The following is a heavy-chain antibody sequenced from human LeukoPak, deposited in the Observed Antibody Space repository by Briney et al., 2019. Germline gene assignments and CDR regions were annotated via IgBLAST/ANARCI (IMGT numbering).Heavy chain of an antibody. CDR2: IHYSGST. CDR1: GGSISSYY. Sequence: SETLSLTCTVSGGSISSYYWSWIRQPPGKGLEWIGYIHYSGSTNYNPSLKSRVTISVDASKNQFSLKLSSVTAADTAVYYCARQYYYDSSGYSSDAFDIWGQGTMVTVSS. CDR3: ARQYYYDSSGYSSDAFDI. J-gene: IGHJ3*02. D-gene: IGHD3-22*01. V-gene: IGHV4-59*08.